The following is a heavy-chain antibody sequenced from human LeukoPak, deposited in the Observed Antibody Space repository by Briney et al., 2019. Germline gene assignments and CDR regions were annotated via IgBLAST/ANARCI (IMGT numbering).Heavy chain of an antibody. CDR2: NSWDGGST. Sequence: AGGSLRLSCAASGFTFDDYAMHWVRQAPGKGLEWVSLNSWDGGSTYYADSVKGRFTISRDNSKNSLYLQMNSLRAEDTALYYCAKDWYSSSWHYFDYWGQGTLVTVSS. J-gene: IGHJ4*02. CDR3: AKDWYSSSWHYFDY. CDR1: GFTFDDYA. D-gene: IGHD6-13*01. V-gene: IGHV3-43D*03.